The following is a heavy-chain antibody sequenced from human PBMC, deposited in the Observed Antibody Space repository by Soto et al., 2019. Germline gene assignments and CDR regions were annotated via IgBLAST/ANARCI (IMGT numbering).Heavy chain of an antibody. CDR2: IFPSGAT. Sequence: QVQLEESGPGLVKPSQTLSLMCTVSGVPISGSDYHWSWIRQSPGKGLEWIGYIFPSGATHHNSSRGSRITMSVETSKSQFSLRLTAVTAADTAVYFCARGSAAKRYFDLWGRGTLVTVSS. CDR1: GVPISGSDYH. D-gene: IGHD5-18*01. J-gene: IGHJ2*01. CDR3: ARGSAAKRYFDL. V-gene: IGHV4-30-4*01.